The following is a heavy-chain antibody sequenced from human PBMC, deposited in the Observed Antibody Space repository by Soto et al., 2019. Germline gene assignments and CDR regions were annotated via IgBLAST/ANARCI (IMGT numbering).Heavy chain of an antibody. CDR2: ISDGGTTI. Sequence: GGSLRLSCAASGFTFSDYSMNWVRQAPGKGLEWVSYISDGGTTISQADSVKGRSTISRDIAKNSLYLQMNSLREEDTAVYYCAREGFYSGFDSWGQGTPVTVSS. CDR1: GFTFSDYS. V-gene: IGHV3-48*02. J-gene: IGHJ4*02. D-gene: IGHD2-15*01. CDR3: AREGFYSGFDS.